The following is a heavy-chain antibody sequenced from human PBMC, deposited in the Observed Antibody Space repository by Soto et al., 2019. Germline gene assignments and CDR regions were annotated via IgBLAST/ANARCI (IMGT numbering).Heavy chain of an antibody. CDR2: IYYSGST. CDR1: GGSISSSNW. Sequence: PSETLSLTCAVSGGSISSSNWWSWVRQPPGKGLEWIGYIYYSGSTYYNPSLKSRVTISVDTSKNQLSLKLSSVTAADTAVYYCARDKIGSGSYLDYWGQGTLVTVSS. D-gene: IGHD3-10*01. V-gene: IGHV4-4*02. CDR3: ARDKIGSGSYLDY. J-gene: IGHJ4*02.